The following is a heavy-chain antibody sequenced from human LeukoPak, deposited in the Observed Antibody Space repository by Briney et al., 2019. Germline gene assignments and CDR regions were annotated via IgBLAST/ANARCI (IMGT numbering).Heavy chain of an antibody. CDR1: GYTFTGYY. J-gene: IGHJ5*02. CDR2: INPNSGGT. CDR3: ARDGGGRFLEWFYNWFDP. D-gene: IGHD3-3*01. V-gene: IGHV1-2*02. Sequence: ASVKVSCKASGYTFTGYYMHWVRQAPGQGLEWMGWINPNSGGTNYAQKFQGRVTMTRDTSISTAYMELCRLRSDDTAVYYCARDGGGRFLEWFYNWFDPWGQGTLVTVSS.